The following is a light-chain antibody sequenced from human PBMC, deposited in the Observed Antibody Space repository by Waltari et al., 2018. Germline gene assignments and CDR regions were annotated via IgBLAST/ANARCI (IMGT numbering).Light chain of an antibody. CDR2: ATS. Sequence: DVQMTQSPSSLSASVGDRVTITCQASQDITNYLNWYQQKPGKAPNLLIYATSTLESGYPSRFSGSGSGTLFTFSISSLQPEDIATYYCQQYDSLPLTFGPGTTVDV. CDR3: QQYDSLPLT. V-gene: IGKV1-33*01. J-gene: IGKJ3*01. CDR1: QDITNY.